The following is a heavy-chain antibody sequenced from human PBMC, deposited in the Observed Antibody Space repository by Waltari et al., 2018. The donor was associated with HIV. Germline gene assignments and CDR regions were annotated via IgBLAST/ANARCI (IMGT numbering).Heavy chain of an antibody. CDR3: TRDSDIVVVPAAIPIYFDY. D-gene: IGHD2-2*01. V-gene: IGHV3-49*05. CDR1: GFTFGDYA. CDR2: IRSKAYGGTT. Sequence: EVQLVESGGGLVKPGRSLRLSCTASGFTFGDYAMSWFRQAPGKGLGWVGFIRSKAYGGTTEYAASVKGRFTISRDDSKSIAYLQMNSLKTEDTAVYYCTRDSDIVVVPAAIPIYFDYWGQGTLVTVSS. J-gene: IGHJ4*02.